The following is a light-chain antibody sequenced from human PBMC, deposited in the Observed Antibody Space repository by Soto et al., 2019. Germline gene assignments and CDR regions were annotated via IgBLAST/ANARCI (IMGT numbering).Light chain of an antibody. V-gene: IGKV3-20*01. CDR2: GAS. J-gene: IGKJ1*01. CDR1: QSVSSY. CDR3: QQYGSSPRT. Sequence: EIVFTQSPCTLSLSPGERATLSCRASQSVSSYLAWYQQKPGQAPRLLMYGASSRATGIPERFSGSGSGTDFTLTTSRLEPEDFAVYYCQQYGSSPRTFGQGTKVDIK.